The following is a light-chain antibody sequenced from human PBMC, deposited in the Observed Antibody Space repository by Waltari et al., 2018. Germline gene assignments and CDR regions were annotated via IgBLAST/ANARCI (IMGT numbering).Light chain of an antibody. CDR2: GAS. J-gene: IGKJ1*01. Sequence: ETVVTQSPATLFVSPGERATLSWRTSQTNGRSLAWYQQKPGQAPRLVIYGASIRATGIPARFSGSGSETEFALTISGLQSEDFAVYYCQQYNNWPPGTFGQGTKVEI. CDR3: QQYNNWPPGT. V-gene: IGKV3-15*01. CDR1: QTNGRS.